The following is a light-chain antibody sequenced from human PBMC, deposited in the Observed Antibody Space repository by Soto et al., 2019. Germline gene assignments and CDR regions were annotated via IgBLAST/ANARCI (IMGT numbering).Light chain of an antibody. CDR3: QQRSNWPYP. CDR1: QSVSSY. J-gene: IGKJ2*01. V-gene: IGKV3-11*01. Sequence: EIVLTQSPATLSLSPGERATLSCRASQSVSSYLAWYQQKPGQAPRLLIYDASNRATGIPARFSGSGSGTDFSLPISSLEPEDFAVYYCQQRSNWPYPFGQETKLEIK. CDR2: DAS.